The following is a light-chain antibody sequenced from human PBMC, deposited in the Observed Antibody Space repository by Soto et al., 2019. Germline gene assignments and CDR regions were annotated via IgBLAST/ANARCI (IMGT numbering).Light chain of an antibody. CDR1: LSVSRN. J-gene: IGKJ1*01. CDR2: GAS. Sequence: EIVMTQSPATLSVSPGERATLSCRASLSVSRNLAWYQQKPGQAPRLLIYGASSRATGIPDRFSGSGSGTDFTLTISRLEPEDFAVYYCQQYGSSRTFGQGTKVDTK. CDR3: QQYGSSRT. V-gene: IGKV3-20*01.